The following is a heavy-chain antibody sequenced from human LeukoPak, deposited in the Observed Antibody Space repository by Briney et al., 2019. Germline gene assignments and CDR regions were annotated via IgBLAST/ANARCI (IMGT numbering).Heavy chain of an antibody. CDR2: IYYSGVT. J-gene: IGHJ6*02. Sequence: SETLSLNCTVSGASLSSYYLSWIRLPPGKGLEWIGSIYYSGVTNFNPSLKRRIAISIGTSRNLFSLKLSSVTAADTAVYFCARREGSHYSVDLWGQGTTVTVSS. CDR3: ARREGSHYSVDL. D-gene: IGHD2-15*01. CDR1: GASLSSYY. V-gene: IGHV4-59*08.